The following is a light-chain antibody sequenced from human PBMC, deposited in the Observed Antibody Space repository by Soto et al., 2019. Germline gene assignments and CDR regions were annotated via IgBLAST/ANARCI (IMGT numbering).Light chain of an antibody. V-gene: IGLV2-14*01. CDR3: SSYTRSSTFV. J-gene: IGLJ1*01. CDR2: EVT. Sequence: QSALTQPASVSGSPGQSITISCTGTTSDVGAYNSVSWYQQEPGKAPKLMIYEVTNRPSGVSNRFSGSKSANTASLTISGLQAEDEADYYCSSYTRSSTFVFGTGTKVTV. CDR1: TSDVGAYNS.